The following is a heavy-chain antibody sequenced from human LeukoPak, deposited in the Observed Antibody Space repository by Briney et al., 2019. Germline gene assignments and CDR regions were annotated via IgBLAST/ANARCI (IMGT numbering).Heavy chain of an antibody. CDR2: IYYSSSN. CDR3: ARVALGWFDP. V-gene: IGHV4-59*01. CDR1: GGSISSYY. Sequence: SETLSLTCTVSGGSISSYYWSWIRQPPGKGLEWIGYIYYSSSNNYNPSLKRRVTISVDTYKNQFSLKLRSVTAADTAVYYCARVALGWFDPWGQGTLVTVSS. J-gene: IGHJ5*02.